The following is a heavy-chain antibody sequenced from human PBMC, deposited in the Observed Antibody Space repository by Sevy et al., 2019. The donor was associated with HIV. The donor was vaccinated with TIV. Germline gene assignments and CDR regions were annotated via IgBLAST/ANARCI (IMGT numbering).Heavy chain of an antibody. CDR3: ARDLNPITMVRGVIITAGGDFDI. J-gene: IGHJ3*02. V-gene: IGHV1-69*13. CDR1: GGTFSSYA. CDR2: IIPIFGTA. Sequence: ASVKVSCKASGGTFSSYAISWVRQAPGQGLEWMGGIIPIFGTANYAQRFPDGVTLTAEESTSKAYMELGSLRVEDTAVYYCARDLNPITMVRGVIITAGGDFDIWGQGTMVTVSS. D-gene: IGHD3-10*01.